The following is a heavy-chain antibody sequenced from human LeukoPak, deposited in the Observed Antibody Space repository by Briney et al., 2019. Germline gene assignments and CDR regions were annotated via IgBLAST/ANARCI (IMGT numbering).Heavy chain of an antibody. CDR1: GASITNYY. V-gene: IGHV4-4*07. CDR2: IYTNGNT. J-gene: IGHJ5*02. Sequence: SETLSLTCTVSGASITNYYWNWIRQPAGKGLEWIGRIYTNGNTKYNPSLNSRVTMSVDTSKNQFSLRLSSVTAADTAVYYCARGGVPGAGNWFDHWGQGTPVTVSS. CDR3: ARGGVPGAGNWFDH. D-gene: IGHD2-2*01.